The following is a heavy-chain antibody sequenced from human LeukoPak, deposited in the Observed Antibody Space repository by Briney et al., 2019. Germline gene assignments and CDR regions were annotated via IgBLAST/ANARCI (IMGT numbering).Heavy chain of an antibody. J-gene: IGHJ3*02. Sequence: ASVKVSCKASGYTFTSYDINWVRQATGQGREWMGWTNTNSGNTGYAQKFQGRVTITRNTSISTAYMELSSLRSEDTAVYYCARVLRFPGDAFDIWGQGTMVTVSS. CDR2: TNTNSGNT. CDR1: GYTFTSYD. D-gene: IGHD3-16*01. V-gene: IGHV1-8*03. CDR3: ARVLRFPGDAFDI.